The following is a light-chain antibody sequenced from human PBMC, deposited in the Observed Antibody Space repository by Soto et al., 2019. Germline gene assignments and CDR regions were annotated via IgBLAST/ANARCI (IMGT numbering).Light chain of an antibody. CDR1: QDISSH. Sequence: DIQLTQSPSFLSAALGDRVTITCRASQDISSHLAWYQQKPGKAPKLLIYAASTLQSGVPSGFGGSGSGTEFTLTITSLQPEDFATYYCQQVKTDTLTFGGGTKVEIK. J-gene: IGKJ4*01. CDR3: QQVKTDTLT. V-gene: IGKV1-9*01. CDR2: AAS.